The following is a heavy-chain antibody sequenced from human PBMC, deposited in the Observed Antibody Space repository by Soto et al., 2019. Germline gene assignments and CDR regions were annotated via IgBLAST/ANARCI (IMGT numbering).Heavy chain of an antibody. CDR2: IYWDDDK. D-gene: IGHD6-13*01. V-gene: IGHV2-5*02. CDR1: GFSLSTSGVG. J-gene: IGHJ4*02. Sequence: GSGPTLVNPTQTLTLTCTFSGFSLSTSGVGVGWIRKPPGKALEWLALIYWDDDKRYRPSLKSRLTITKDTSKNQVVLTMTNMDPEDTAVYYCAKDRGIAAAGNRYYFDYWGQGTLVTVSS. CDR3: AKDRGIAAAGNRYYFDY.